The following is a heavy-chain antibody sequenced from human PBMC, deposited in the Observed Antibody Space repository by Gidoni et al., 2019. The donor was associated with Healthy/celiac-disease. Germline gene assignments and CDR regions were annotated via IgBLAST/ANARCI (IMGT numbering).Heavy chain of an antibody. J-gene: IGHJ5*02. CDR3: ARRAREWLQSRNWFDP. D-gene: IGHD5-12*01. CDR2: IYPGDSDT. CDR1: GYRFTSYW. V-gene: IGHV5-51*01. Sequence: EVQLVQSGAEVKKTGESLKISCKGSGYRFTSYWIGWVRQMPGKGLEWTGIIYPGDSDTRYSPSFQGQVTIAADKSISTAYLQWSSLKASDTAMYYCARRAREWLQSRNWFDPWGQGTLVTVSS.